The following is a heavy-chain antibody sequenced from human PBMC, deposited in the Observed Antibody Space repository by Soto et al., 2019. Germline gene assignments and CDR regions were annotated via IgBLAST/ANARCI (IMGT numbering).Heavy chain of an antibody. CDR2: IYYSGST. CDR1: GGSFSGYY. D-gene: IGHD3-22*01. Sequence: PSETLSLTCAVYGGSFSGYYWSWIRQPPGKGLEWIGSIYYSGSTYYNPSLKSRVTISVDTSKNQFSLKLSSVTAADTAVYYCARRRITMIVGGGFDPWGQGTLVTVSS. CDR3: ARRRITMIVGGGFDP. J-gene: IGHJ5*02. V-gene: IGHV4-34*01.